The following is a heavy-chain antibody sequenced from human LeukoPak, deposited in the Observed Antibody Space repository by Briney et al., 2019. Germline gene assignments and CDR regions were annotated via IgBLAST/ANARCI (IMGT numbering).Heavy chain of an antibody. CDR3: ARVEGIAAQELDY. CDR1: GYTFTGYY. CDR2: INPNSGGT. J-gene: IGHJ4*02. D-gene: IGHD6-6*01. Sequence: GSVKVSCKASGYTFTGYYIHWVRQAPGQGLEWMGWINPNSGGTNYAQKFQGRVTMTRDTSISTACMELSRLRSDDTAVYYCARVEGIAAQELDYWGQGTLVTVSS. V-gene: IGHV1-2*02.